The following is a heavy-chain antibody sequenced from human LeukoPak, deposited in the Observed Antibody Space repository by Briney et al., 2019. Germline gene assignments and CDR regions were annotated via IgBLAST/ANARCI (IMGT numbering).Heavy chain of an antibody. V-gene: IGHV4-59*12. CDR3: ARDNDYGGNYGLGY. D-gene: IGHD4-23*01. CDR1: GGSISSYY. J-gene: IGHJ4*02. CDR2: IYYSGST. Sequence: PSETLSLTCTVSGGSISSYYWSCIRQPPGKGLEWIGYIYYSGSTNYNPSLKSRVTISVDTSKNQFSLKLSSVTAADTAVYYCARDNDYGGNYGLGYWGQGTLVTVSS.